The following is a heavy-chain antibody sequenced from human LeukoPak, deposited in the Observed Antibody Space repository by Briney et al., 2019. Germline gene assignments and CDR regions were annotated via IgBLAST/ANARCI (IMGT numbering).Heavy chain of an antibody. J-gene: IGHJ6*02. V-gene: IGHV1-46*01. CDR3: ARDLPDYYYGMDV. Sequence: ASVKVSCKASGYTFTSYYMHWVRQAPGQGLEWMGIINPSGGSTSYAQKFQGRVTMTGDTSTSTVYMELSSLRSEDTAVYYCARDLPDYYYGMDVWGQGTTVTVSS. CDR1: GYTFTSYY. CDR2: INPSGGST.